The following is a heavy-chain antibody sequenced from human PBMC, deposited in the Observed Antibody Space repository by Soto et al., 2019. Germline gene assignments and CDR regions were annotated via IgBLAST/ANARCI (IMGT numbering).Heavy chain of an antibody. CDR2: ICAPGATT. V-gene: IGHV3-23*01. Sequence: EVQLLESGGGLVQPGGSLRLSCVASGFTFSYYAMTWVRQVPGKGLEWVSSICAPGATTYYIDSVKGRFTMSRDISRNTLFLQVDSLRGEDTGVYYCAKATMGSCDGPRCYHLDLCGRGTLVAVSS. CDR3: AKATMGSCDGPRCYHLDL. CDR1: GFTFSYYA. D-gene: IGHD2-15*01. J-gene: IGHJ2*01.